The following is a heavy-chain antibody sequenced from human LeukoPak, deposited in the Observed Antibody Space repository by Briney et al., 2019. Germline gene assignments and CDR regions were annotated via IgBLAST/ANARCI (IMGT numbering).Heavy chain of an antibody. J-gene: IGHJ4*02. CDR3: ARAYSYCSSTSCYMYFDY. D-gene: IGHD2-2*02. CDR2: TYYRSKWYN. CDR1: GDNVSSNSAA. Sequence: SQTLSLTCAISGDNVSSNSAAWNWIRQSPSRGLEWLGRTYYRSKWYNDYAVSVKSRITINPDTSKNQFSLQLNSVTPEDTAVYYCARAYSYCSSTSCYMYFDYWGQGTLVTVSS. V-gene: IGHV6-1*01.